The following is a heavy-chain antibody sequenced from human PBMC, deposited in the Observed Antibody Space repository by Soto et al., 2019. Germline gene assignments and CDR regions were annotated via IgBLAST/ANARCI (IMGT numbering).Heavy chain of an antibody. V-gene: IGHV1-69*12. CDR1: GGTFSGYA. D-gene: IGHD6-19*01. Sequence: QVQLVQSVAEVKKPGSSVKVSCKTSGGTFSGYAISWVRQAPGQGLEWMGGIIPIFDTANYAQKFQGRVTITADESTSTAYMELTSLRSEDTAVYYCARDRVAVPGPTSCFDYWGQGTLVTVSS. CDR2: IIPIFDTA. J-gene: IGHJ4*02. CDR3: ARDRVAVPGPTSCFDY.